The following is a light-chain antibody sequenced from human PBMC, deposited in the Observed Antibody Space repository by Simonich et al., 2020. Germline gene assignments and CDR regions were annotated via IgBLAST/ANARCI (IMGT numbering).Light chain of an antibody. CDR1: GSNIGSNT. CDR2: RNK. CDR3: AAWDDSLNGPV. V-gene: IGLV1-44*01. J-gene: IGLJ3*02. Sequence: QSVLTQPPSASGTPGQRVTSSCSGSGSNIGSNTVNWYQQLQGTAPKLLIYRNKQRPSGGPDRFSGSKSGPSAALSISGLQSEDEADYYCAAWDDSLNGPVFGGGTKLTVL.